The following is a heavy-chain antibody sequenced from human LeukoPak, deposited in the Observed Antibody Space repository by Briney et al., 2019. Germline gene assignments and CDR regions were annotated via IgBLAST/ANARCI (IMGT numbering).Heavy chain of an antibody. V-gene: IGHV3-7*03. CDR3: ARNNGMDV. CDR1: GFALSSHW. J-gene: IGHJ6*02. CDR2: VNRDGSET. Sequence: GGSLRLSCAASGFALSSHWMTWVRRVPGRGPEWVANVNRDGSETYYLDSVKGRFTISKDNAKNSLYLQMNSLRAEGTALYHCARNNGMDVWGQGTTVIVSS.